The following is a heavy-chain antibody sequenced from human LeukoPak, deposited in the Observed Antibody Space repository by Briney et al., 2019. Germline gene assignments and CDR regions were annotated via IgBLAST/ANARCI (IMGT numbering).Heavy chain of an antibody. D-gene: IGHD3-10*01. Sequence: GRSLRLSCAASGLTFYDYAMHWVRQAPGKGLEWVSGITWNSGSKAYADSVKGRFTISRDNAKNSLYLQVNSLRSEDTALYYCAAGAGITRYWGQGTLVTVSS. V-gene: IGHV3-9*01. CDR1: GLTFYDYA. J-gene: IGHJ4*02. CDR2: ITWNSGSK. CDR3: AAGAGITRY.